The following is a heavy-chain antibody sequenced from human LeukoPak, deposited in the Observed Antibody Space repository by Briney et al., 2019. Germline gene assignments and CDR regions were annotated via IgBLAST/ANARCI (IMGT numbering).Heavy chain of an antibody. CDR1: GYTFTSYG. CDR2: ISAYNGNT. V-gene: IGHV1-18*01. D-gene: IGHD2-15*01. CDR3: AIGGYCSGGSCYAWSPFYFDY. Sequence: ASVKVPCKASGYTFTSYGISWVRQAPGQGLEWMGWISAYNGNTNYAQKLQGRVTMTTDTSTSTAYMELRSLRSDDTAVYYCAIGGYCSGGSCYAWSPFYFDYWGQGTLVTVSS. J-gene: IGHJ4*02.